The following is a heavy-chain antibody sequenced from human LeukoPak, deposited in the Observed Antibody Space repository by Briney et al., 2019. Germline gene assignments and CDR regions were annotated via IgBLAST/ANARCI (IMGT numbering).Heavy chain of an antibody. CDR2: ISSSDNYV. CDR1: GFTSSSYS. CDR3: ASPGYSSSWYHPLIDY. J-gene: IGHJ4*02. Sequence: PGGSLRLSCAASGFTSSSYSMNWVRQAPGKGLEWVSSISSSDNYVYYADSVKGRFTISRDNAKNSLYLQMNSLRAEDTAVYYCASPGYSSSWYHPLIDYWGQGTLVTVSS. D-gene: IGHD6-13*01. V-gene: IGHV3-21*01.